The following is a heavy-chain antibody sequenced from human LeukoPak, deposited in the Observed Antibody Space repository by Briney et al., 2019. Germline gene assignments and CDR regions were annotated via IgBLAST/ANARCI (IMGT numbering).Heavy chain of an antibody. CDR3: ILAAAGPAY. Sequence: GGSLRLSCAASGFTFSDAWMSWVPQAPGKGLEWVGRIKSKTDGETTDYAAPVQGRFTISRDDSKDTLYLQMNSLKTEDTAVYYCILAAAGPAYWGQGTLVTVSS. D-gene: IGHD6-13*01. V-gene: IGHV3-15*01. CDR2: IKSKTDGETT. J-gene: IGHJ4*02. CDR1: GFTFSDAW.